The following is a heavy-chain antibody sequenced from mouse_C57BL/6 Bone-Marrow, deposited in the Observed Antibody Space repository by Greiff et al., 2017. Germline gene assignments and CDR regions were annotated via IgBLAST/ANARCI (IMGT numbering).Heavy chain of an antibody. D-gene: IGHD1-1*01. J-gene: IGHJ2*01. Sequence: VQLQQPGAELVMPGASVQLSCKASGYTFTSYWMHWVKQRPGQGLEWIGEIDPSDSYTNYNQKFKGKSTLTVDKSSSTAYMQLSSLTSEDSAVYYCATYYYGSSPYYFDYWGQGTTLTVSS. V-gene: IGHV1-69*01. CDR1: GYTFTSYW. CDR3: ATYYYGSSPYYFDY. CDR2: IDPSDSYT.